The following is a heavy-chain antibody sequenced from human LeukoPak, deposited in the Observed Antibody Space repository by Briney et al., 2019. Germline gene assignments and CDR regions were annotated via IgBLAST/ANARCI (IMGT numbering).Heavy chain of an antibody. V-gene: IGHV3-23*01. D-gene: IGHD1-7*01. J-gene: IGHJ4*02. CDR2: ISGGGGST. Sequence: GGSPRLSCAASGFTFSSYAMSWVRQAPGKGLEWVSAISGGGGSTYYADSVKGRFTISRDNSKNTLYLQMNSLRAEDTAVYYCAKGGWNSYFDYWGQGTLVTVSS. CDR1: GFTFSSYA. CDR3: AKGGWNSYFDY.